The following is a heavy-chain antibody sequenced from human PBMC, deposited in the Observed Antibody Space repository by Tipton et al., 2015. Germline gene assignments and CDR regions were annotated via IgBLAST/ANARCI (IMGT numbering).Heavy chain of an antibody. V-gene: IGHV3-23*01. CDR2: ISGTAVTT. D-gene: IGHD3/OR15-3a*01. CDR1: GFTFSNYA. J-gene: IGHJ4*02. Sequence: SLRLSCAASGFTFSNYAMSWVRQAPGKGLEWVAAISGTAVTTQSADSVKGRFTISRDNSKNTLWLQMNSLRAEDTAVYSCARDFDFWTSYTPLGYWGQGTLVTVSS. CDR3: ARDFDFWTSYTPLGY.